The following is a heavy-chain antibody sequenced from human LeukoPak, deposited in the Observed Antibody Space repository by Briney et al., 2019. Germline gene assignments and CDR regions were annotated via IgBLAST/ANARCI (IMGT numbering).Heavy chain of an antibody. J-gene: IGHJ4*02. CDR2: ISSSSSTI. D-gene: IGHD2-15*01. V-gene: IGHV3-48*01. CDR3: ARRITASGKHYFDH. Sequence: GGSLRLSCAASGFTFSTYSVNWVRQAPGKGLEWVSYISSSSSTIYYADSVQGRFTISRDNAKNSLYLEMNSLRAEDTAVYYCARRITASGKHYFDHWGQGTLVTVSS. CDR1: GFTFSTYS.